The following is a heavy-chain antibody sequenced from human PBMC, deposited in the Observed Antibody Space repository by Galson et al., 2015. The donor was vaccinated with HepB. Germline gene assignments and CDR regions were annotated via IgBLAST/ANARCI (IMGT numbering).Heavy chain of an antibody. D-gene: IGHD7-27*01. CDR2: INPNSGDA. CDR1: EYTFTGYY. Sequence: SVKVSCKASEYTFTGYYMHWVRQAPGQGLEWMGWINPNSGDAKYAQNFQGRVTMTRDTSISTAYMELSGLTSDDTAVYYCARGRTVTGEKDLPKQCWGQGTLVTVSS. J-gene: IGHJ4*02. CDR3: ARGRTVTGEKDLPKQC. V-gene: IGHV1-2*02.